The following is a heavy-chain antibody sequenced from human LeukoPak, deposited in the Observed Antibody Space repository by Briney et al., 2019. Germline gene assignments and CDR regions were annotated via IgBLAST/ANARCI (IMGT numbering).Heavy chain of an antibody. CDR2: ISSSSSYI. CDR3: ARDPWYCTNGVCYFRPYYFDY. V-gene: IGHV3-21*01. CDR1: GFTFSSYS. Sequence: PGGSLRLSCAASGFTFSSYSMNWVRQAPGKGLEWVSSISSSSSYIYYADSVKGRFTISRDNAKNSLYLQMNSLRAEDTAVYYCARDPWYCTNGVCYFRPYYFDYWGQGTLVTVSS. J-gene: IGHJ4*02. D-gene: IGHD2-8*01.